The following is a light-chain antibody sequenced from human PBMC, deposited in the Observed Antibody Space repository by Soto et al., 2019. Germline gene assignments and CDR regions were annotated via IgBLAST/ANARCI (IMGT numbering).Light chain of an antibody. CDR2: SAS. J-gene: IGKJ1*01. CDR1: QSVSSK. Sequence: EIVITQSPATLSPFPGQRATLSFRASQSVSSKLAWYQQRPGQAPRLLIYSASTRATGIPARFSGSGSGTEFTLTISSLEPEDFAVYYCQQRSNWPRTFGQGTKVDIK. CDR3: QQRSNWPRT. V-gene: IGKV3-11*01.